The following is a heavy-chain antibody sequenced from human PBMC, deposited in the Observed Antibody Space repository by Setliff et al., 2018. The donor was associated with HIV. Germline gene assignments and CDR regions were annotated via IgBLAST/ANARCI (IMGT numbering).Heavy chain of an antibody. V-gene: IGHV1-2*06. J-gene: IGHJ4*02. CDR1: GYTFTGYF. Sequence: ASVKVSCKTSGYTFTGYFIHWVRQAPGQGLEWMGRINPNSRGTNYAQKFQGRVTMTMDTSISTAYMELSSLRSDDTAVYYCARGLDTAPYYFDYWGQGTLVTV. CDR3: ARGLDTAPYYFDY. D-gene: IGHD5-18*01. CDR2: INPNSRGT.